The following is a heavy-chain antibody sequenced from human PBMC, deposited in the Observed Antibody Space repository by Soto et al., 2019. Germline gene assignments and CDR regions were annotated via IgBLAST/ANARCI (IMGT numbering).Heavy chain of an antibody. CDR3: AGDPVVGSSWLYYYYYGMDV. Sequence: EVQLVESGGGLVQPGGSLRLSCAASGFTFSSYWMSWVRQAPGKGLEWVANIKQDGSEKYYVDSVKGRFTISRDNAKNSLYLQMNSLRAEDTAVYYCAGDPVVGSSWLYYYYYGMDVWGQGTTVTVSS. V-gene: IGHV3-7*03. J-gene: IGHJ6*02. D-gene: IGHD6-13*01. CDR2: IKQDGSEK. CDR1: GFTFSSYW.